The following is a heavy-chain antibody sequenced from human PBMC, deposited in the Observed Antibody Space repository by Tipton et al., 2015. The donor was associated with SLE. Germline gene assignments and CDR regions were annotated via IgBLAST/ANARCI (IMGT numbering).Heavy chain of an antibody. J-gene: IGHJ4*02. V-gene: IGHV4-59*01. CDR1: GGSISSYY. CDR2: IYSSGTT. CDR3: ARGPTRYYFDY. Sequence: TLSLTCTVSGGSISSYYWSWIRQPPGKGLEWIGYIYSSGTTNYNPSLKSRVTISTDTSKKQFFLNLSTVTAADTAVFYCARGPTRYYFDYWGQGILVSVSS.